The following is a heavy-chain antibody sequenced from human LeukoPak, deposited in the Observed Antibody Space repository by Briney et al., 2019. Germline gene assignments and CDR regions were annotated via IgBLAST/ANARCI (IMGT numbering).Heavy chain of an antibody. CDR3: AKDKLPTAMFSYVY. D-gene: IGHD2-2*01. CDR2: IYSGGSK. CDR1: GFTFDDYG. J-gene: IGHJ4*02. Sequence: GGSLRLSCAASGFTFDDYGMSWVRQAPGKGLEWASVIYSGGSKYYADSVKGRFTISRDNSKNTLFLQMDSLRAEDTAVYYCAKDKLPTAMFSYVYWGQGTLVTVSS. V-gene: IGHV3-53*01.